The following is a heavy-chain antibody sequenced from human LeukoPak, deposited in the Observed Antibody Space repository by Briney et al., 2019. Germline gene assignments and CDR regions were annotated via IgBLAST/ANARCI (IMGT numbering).Heavy chain of an antibody. CDR2: ISSSSSYI. CDR3: ARDTPEWEAFDI. CDR1: GFTFSSYS. V-gene: IGHV3-21*01. D-gene: IGHD1-26*01. J-gene: IGHJ3*02. Sequence: GGSLRLSCAASGFTFSSYSMNWVRQAPGKGLEWVSSISSSSSYIYYADSVKGRFTISRDNAKNSLYLQMNSLRAEDTAVYYCARDTPEWEAFDIWGQGTTVTVSS.